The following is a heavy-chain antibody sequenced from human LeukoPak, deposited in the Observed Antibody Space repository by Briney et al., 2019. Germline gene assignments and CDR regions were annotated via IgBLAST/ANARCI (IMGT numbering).Heavy chain of an antibody. Sequence: GGSLRLSCAASGFTFSSYGMHWVRQAPGKGLEWVAVTWYDGSNRYHADSVKGRFTISRDNSKNTLYLQMNSLRAEDTAVYYCARWGLLRVDAFDIWGQGTMVTVSS. CDR1: GFTFSSYG. J-gene: IGHJ3*02. V-gene: IGHV3-33*01. D-gene: IGHD2-15*01. CDR3: ARWGLLRVDAFDI. CDR2: TWYDGSNR.